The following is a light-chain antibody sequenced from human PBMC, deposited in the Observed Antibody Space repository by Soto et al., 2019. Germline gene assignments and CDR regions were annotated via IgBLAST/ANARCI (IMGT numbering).Light chain of an antibody. Sequence: EIVLTQSPGTLSLSPGERATLSCRASQSVSSSYLAWYQQKPGQAPRLLIYGASSRATGIPDRFSGSGSGIDFTLTISRLEPEAVAVYYCQQYGSSFTFGPGTKVDIK. CDR2: GAS. CDR1: QSVSSSY. J-gene: IGKJ3*01. V-gene: IGKV3-20*01. CDR3: QQYGSSFT.